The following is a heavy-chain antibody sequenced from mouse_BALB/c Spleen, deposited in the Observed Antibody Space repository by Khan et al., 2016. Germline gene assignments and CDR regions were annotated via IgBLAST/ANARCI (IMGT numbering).Heavy chain of an antibody. CDR1: GYTFTSYT. Sequence: QVQLQQSGAELARPGASVKMSCKASGYTFTSYTMHWVKQRPRQGLEWIGYINPGSGYSSYNQKFKDKATMTADKSSSTVYMQRSSLTSEDFAVYYCARAEDGLAYWGQGTLDTVSA. J-gene: IGHJ3*01. CDR2: INPGSGYS. CDR3: ARAEDGLAY. V-gene: IGHV1-4*01.